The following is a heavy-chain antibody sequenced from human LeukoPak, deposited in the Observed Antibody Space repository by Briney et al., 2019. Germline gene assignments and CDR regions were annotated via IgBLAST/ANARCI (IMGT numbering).Heavy chain of an antibody. J-gene: IGHJ3*02. V-gene: IGHV3-30*18. CDR1: GFTFSSYG. D-gene: IGHD1-26*01. Sequence: GGSLRLSCAASGFTFSSYGMHWVRQAPGKGLEWVAVISYDGSNKYYADSVKGRFTISRDNSKNTLYLQMNSLRAEDTAVYYCAKEIFTLIVGATNDAFDIWGQGTMVTVSS. CDR2: ISYDGSNK. CDR3: AKEIFTLIVGATNDAFDI.